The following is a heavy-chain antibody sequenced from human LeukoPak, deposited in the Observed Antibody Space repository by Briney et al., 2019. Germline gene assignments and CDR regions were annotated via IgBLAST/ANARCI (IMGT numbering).Heavy chain of an antibody. CDR1: GFTVSSNY. D-gene: IGHD3-9*01. Sequence: GGSLRLSCAASGFTVSSNYMSWVCQAPGKRLEWVSVIYSGGSTYYADSVKGRFTISRDNSKNTLYLQMNSLRAEDTAVYYCARGALGTVLRYFDWLSSYFDYWGQGTLVTVSS. J-gene: IGHJ4*02. V-gene: IGHV3-66*01. CDR3: ARGALGTVLRYFDWLSSYFDY. CDR2: IYSGGST.